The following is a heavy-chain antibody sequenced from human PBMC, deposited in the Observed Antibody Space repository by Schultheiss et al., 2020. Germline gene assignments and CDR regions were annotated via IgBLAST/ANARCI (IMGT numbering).Heavy chain of an antibody. CDR2: IYPGDSDT. V-gene: IGHV5-51*01. CDR1: GYSFTSYW. D-gene: IGHD6-13*01. CDR3: ARQDGAAAGTRWFDP. Sequence: GESLKISCKGSGYSFTSYWIAWVRQMPGKGLEWMGIIYPGDSDTRYSPSFQGQVTISADKSISTAYLQWSSLKASDTAMYYCARQDGAAAGTRWFDPWGQGTLVTVSS. J-gene: IGHJ5*02.